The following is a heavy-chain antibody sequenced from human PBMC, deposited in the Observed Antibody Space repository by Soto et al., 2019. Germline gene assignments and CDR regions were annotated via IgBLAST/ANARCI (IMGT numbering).Heavy chain of an antibody. D-gene: IGHD1-26*01. V-gene: IGHV3-23*01. CDR1: GFTFGSCA. CDR3: AKDLATYSGSPYGAFDI. Sequence: EVQLLESGGGLVQPGGSLRLSCAASGFTFGSCAMSWVRQTPGKGLEWVSAISGGGGDGGTYNADSVKGRFTISRDNSKITMFLQMNSLRAEDTAVYYCAKDLATYSGSPYGAFDIWGQGTMVTVSS. J-gene: IGHJ3*02. CDR2: ISGGGGDGGT.